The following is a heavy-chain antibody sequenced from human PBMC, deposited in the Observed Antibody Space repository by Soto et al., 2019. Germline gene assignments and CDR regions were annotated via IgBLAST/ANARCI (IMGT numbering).Heavy chain of an antibody. CDR1: GGSISSYY. V-gene: IGHV4-59*01. J-gene: IGHJ5*02. CDR2: IYYSGST. Sequence: PSETLSLTCAVSGGSISSYYWSWIRQPPGKGLEWIGYIYYSGSTNYNPSPKSRVTISVDTSKNQFSLKLSSVTAADTAVYYCARVTGTTLSNWFDPWGQGTLVTVSS. CDR3: ARVTGTTLSNWFDP. D-gene: IGHD1-7*01.